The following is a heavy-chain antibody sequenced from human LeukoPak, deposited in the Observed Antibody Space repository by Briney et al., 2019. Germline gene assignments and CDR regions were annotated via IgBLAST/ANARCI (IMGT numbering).Heavy chain of an antibody. J-gene: IGHJ6*02. CDR3: ARDLDYGDYLWGKSYGMDV. Sequence: GGSLRLSCAASGFTFSSYSMNWVRQAPGKGLEWVSSISSSSSYIYYADSVKGRFTISRDNAKNSLYLQMNSLRAEDTAVYYCARDLDYGDYLWGKSYGMDVWGQGTTVTVSS. CDR2: ISSSSSYI. D-gene: IGHD4-17*01. V-gene: IGHV3-21*01. CDR1: GFTFSSYS.